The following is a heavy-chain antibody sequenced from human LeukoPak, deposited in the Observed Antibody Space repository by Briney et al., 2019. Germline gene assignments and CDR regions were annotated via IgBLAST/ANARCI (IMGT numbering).Heavy chain of an antibody. D-gene: IGHD3-10*01. J-gene: IGHJ3*02. Sequence: PGGSLRLSCAASGFTFSNYAMHWVRQAPGKGLEWVAVISYDGSDKYYADSVKGRFTISRDSSKNTLYLQMNSLRAEDTAVYYCAGDIGYYGSGENDAFDIWGQGTMVTVSS. V-gene: IGHV3-30*04. CDR1: GFTFSNYA. CDR2: ISYDGSDK. CDR3: AGDIGYYGSGENDAFDI.